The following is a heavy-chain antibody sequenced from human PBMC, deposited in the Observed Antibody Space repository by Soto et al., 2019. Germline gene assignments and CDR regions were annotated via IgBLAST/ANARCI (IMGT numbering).Heavy chain of an antibody. CDR1: GFTVSTYA. D-gene: IGHD2-15*01. Sequence: EVQLVESGGGLVQPGGFLRLSCAASGFTVSTYAMHWVRQVTGKGLEWVSAITTAGDTYYPGSVKGRFTISRQNARNSLYLQMNSLRAGDTAVYYCARAGGGMDVWGQGTTVIVS. CDR3: ARAGGGMDV. V-gene: IGHV3-13*01. CDR2: ITTAGDT. J-gene: IGHJ6*02.